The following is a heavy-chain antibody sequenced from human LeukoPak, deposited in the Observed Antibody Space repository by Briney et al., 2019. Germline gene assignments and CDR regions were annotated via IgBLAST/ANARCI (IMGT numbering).Heavy chain of an antibody. CDR3: AKSRAYQLLNELNY. D-gene: IGHD2-2*01. J-gene: IGHJ4*02. V-gene: IGHV3-30*18. CDR2: ISYDGSNK. CDR1: GFTFSSYG. Sequence: PGRSLRLSCAASGFTFSSYGMHWVRQAPGKGLEWVAVISYDGSNKYYADSVKGRFTISRDNSKNTLYLQMNSLRAEDTAVYYCAKSRAYQLLNELNYWGQGTLVTVSS.